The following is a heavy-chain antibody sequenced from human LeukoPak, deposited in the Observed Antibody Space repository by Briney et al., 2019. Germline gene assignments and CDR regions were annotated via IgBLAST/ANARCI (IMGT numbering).Heavy chain of an antibody. V-gene: IGHV4-30-4*08. D-gene: IGHD3-22*01. CDR2: IYYSGST. CDR1: VGSISSGDYY. Sequence: PSETLSLTSTLSVGSISSGDYYWSWIRQPPGKGLEWIGYIYYSGSTYYNPSLKSRVTISVDTSKNQFSLKLSSVTAADTAVYYCARDQNYYDSSGPNDYWGQGTLVTVSS. J-gene: IGHJ4*02. CDR3: ARDQNYYDSSGPNDY.